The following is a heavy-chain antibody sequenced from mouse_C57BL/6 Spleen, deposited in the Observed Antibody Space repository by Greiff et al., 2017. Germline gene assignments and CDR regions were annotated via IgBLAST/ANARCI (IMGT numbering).Heavy chain of an antibody. CDR1: GYTFTSYT. V-gene: IGHV1-4*01. J-gene: IGHJ2*01. Sequence: QVQLQQSGAELARPGASVKMSCKASGYTFTSYTMHWVKQRPGQGLEWIGYINPSSGYTKYNQKFKDKATLTADKSSSTAYMQLSSLTSEDSAVYDCAVPFITTVVATGGFDYWGQGTTLTVSS. CDR3: AVPFITTVVATGGFDY. D-gene: IGHD1-1*01. CDR2: INPSSGYT.